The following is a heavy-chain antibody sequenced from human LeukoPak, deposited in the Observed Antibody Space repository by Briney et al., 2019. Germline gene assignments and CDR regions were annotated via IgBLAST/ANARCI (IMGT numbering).Heavy chain of an antibody. V-gene: IGHV1-69*04. Sequence: SVKVSCKASGSTFSSYDISWVRQAPGQGLEWMGRIIPILGIANYAQKFQGRVTITADKSTSTAYMELSSLRSEDTAVYYCAGESQYYDFWSGDGMDVWGQGTTVTVSS. CDR1: GSTFSSYD. CDR2: IIPILGIA. CDR3: AGESQYYDFWSGDGMDV. J-gene: IGHJ6*02. D-gene: IGHD3-3*01.